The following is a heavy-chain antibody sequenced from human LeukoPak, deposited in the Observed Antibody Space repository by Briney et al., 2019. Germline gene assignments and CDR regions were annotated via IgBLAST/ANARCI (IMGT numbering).Heavy chain of an antibody. J-gene: IGHJ4*02. CDR3: ATGYCSGGSCYSVGTAFDY. CDR1: GGTFSSYA. CDR2: IIPILGIA. V-gene: IGHV1-69*04. Sequence: ASVKVSCKASGGTFSSYAIRWVRQAPGQGLEWMGRIIPILGIANYAQKFQGRVTITADKSTSTAYMELSSLRSEDTAVYYCATGYCSGGSCYSVGTAFDYWGQGTLVTVSS. D-gene: IGHD2-15*01.